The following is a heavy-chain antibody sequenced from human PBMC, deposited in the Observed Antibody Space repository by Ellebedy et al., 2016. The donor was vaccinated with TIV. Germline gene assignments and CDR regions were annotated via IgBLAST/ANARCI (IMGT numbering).Heavy chain of an antibody. CDR2: INTGNGDT. CDR3: ARGRGYSGPRDHFDN. CDR1: GYTFTSFS. J-gene: IGHJ4*02. D-gene: IGHD5-12*01. V-gene: IGHV1-3*04. Sequence: ASVKVSCKGSGYTFTSFSMHWVRQAPGQRLEWMGWINTGNGDTKYSQKFQGRVTITRDTSATTAYMEVSSLRSEDTAVYYCARGRGYSGPRDHFDNWGQGTLVTVSS.